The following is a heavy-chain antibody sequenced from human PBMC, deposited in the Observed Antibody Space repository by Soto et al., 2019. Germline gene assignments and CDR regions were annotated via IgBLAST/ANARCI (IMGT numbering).Heavy chain of an antibody. CDR2: IIPMFDST. D-gene: IGHD6-6*01. CDR1: GGTFSSYA. J-gene: IGHJ4*02. CDR3: ARAPYSSTSFFFDY. V-gene: IGHV1-69*06. Sequence: SVKVSCKAFGGTFSSYAICWVRQAPGQGLEWMGGIIPMFDSTNYAQKFQDRVAMTWDTSTTTVYMELSGLRSDDTAVYYCARAPYSSTSFFFDYWGQGALVTVSS.